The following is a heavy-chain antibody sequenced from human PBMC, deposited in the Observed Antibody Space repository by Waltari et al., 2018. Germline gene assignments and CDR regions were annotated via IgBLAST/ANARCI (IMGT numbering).Heavy chain of an antibody. V-gene: IGHV4-38-2*01. CDR2: LHHSGST. Sequence: QVQLQESGPGLVKPSETLSLTCAVSGYSISSGYYWGWIRQPPGKGLEWIGSLHHSGSTDYNPSLRSRVTISVDTSKNQFSLKLSSVTAADTAVHYCARAVRCSGGSCESHYMDVWGKGTTVTVSS. CDR3: ARAVRCSGGSCESHYMDV. D-gene: IGHD2-15*01. CDR1: GYSISSGYY. J-gene: IGHJ6*03.